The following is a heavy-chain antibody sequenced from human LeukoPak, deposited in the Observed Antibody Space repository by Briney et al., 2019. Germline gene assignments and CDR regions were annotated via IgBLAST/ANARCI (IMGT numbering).Heavy chain of an antibody. CDR2: INHSGST. J-gene: IGHJ3*02. CDR3: ARLRRGAFDI. D-gene: IGHD4-17*01. Sequence: SETLSLTCAVYGGSFSGYYWSWIRQPPGKGLEWIGEINHSGSTNYNPSLKSRVTISVDTSKNQFSLKLSSVTAADTAVYYCARLRRGAFDIWGQGTMVTVSS. V-gene: IGHV4-34*01. CDR1: GGSFSGYY.